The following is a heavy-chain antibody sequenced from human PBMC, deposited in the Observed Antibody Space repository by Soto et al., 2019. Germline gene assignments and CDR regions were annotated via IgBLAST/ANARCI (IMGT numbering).Heavy chain of an antibody. CDR2: IKQDGSEK. V-gene: IGHV3-7*01. CDR3: ARATSVNDFWSGLYYFDY. J-gene: IGHJ4*02. CDR1: GFTFSSYW. D-gene: IGHD3-3*01. Sequence: GGSLRLSCAASGFTFSSYWMSWVRQAPGKGLECVANIKQDGSEKYYVDSVKGRFTISRDNAKNSLYLQMNSLRAEDTAVYYCARATSVNDFWSGLYYFDYWGQGTLVTVSS.